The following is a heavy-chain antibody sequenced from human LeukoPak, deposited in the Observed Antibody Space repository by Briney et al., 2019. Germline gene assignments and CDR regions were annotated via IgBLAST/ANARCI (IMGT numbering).Heavy chain of an antibody. CDR2: ISGTGDNT. CDR3: GSARLL. J-gene: IGHJ4*02. Sequence: GDSLRLSCAASGFTFSNYAMMWVRQAPGKGLEWVSGISGTGDNTKYADSVKGRFTISRDNSKNTLYLQSNSLKVEDTAVYFCGSARLLWGQGTRVTVSS. D-gene: IGHD2-21*01. CDR1: GFTFSNYA. V-gene: IGHV3-23*01.